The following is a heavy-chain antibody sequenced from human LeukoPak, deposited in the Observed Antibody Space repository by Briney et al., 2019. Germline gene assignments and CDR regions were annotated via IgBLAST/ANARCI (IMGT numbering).Heavy chain of an antibody. J-gene: IGHJ4*02. D-gene: IGHD3-22*01. CDR2: IYTSGST. CDR1: GGSISSGSYY. CDR3: ARAGFSIYYDSSGYFGY. Sequence: SETLSFTCTVSGGSISSGSYYWSWIRQPAGKGLEWIGRIYTSGSTNYNPSLKSRVTISVGTSKNQFSLKLSSVTAADTAVYYCARAGFSIYYDSSGYFGYWGQGTLVTVSS. V-gene: IGHV4-61*02.